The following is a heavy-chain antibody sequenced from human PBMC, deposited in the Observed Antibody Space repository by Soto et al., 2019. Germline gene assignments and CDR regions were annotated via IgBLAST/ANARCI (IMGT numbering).Heavy chain of an antibody. J-gene: IGHJ6*02. D-gene: IGHD2-21*01. CDR3: ASPRELSYSYFYFFTLDV. V-gene: IGHV4-34*01. CDR2: LDQSGGT. CDR1: GDSLRGQS. Sequence: SETLSLTCAVVGDSLRGQSWNWIRQSPGKGLEWIGELDQSGGTNYNPSLKSRAIISDDTSKNQFSLTLTSVTAADTAVYYCASPRELSYSYFYFFTLDVWGQGTTVTVSS.